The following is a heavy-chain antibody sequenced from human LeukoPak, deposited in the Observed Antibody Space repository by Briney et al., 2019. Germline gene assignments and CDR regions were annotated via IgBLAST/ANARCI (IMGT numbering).Heavy chain of an antibody. J-gene: IGHJ3*02. CDR1: GGSISSYY. D-gene: IGHD3-3*01. V-gene: IGHV4-59*05. CDR2: IYYSGST. CDR3: ARGTASGRGITIFGVVIKTTTFDI. Sequence: PSETLSLTCTVSGGSISSYYWSWIRQPPGKGLEWIGSIYYSGSTYYNPSLKSRVTISVDTSKNQFSLKLSSVTAADTAVYYCARGTASGRGITIFGVVIKTTTFDIWGQGTMVTVSS.